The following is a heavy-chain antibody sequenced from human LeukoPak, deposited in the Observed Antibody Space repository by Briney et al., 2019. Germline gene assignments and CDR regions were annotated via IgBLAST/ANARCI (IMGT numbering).Heavy chain of an antibody. CDR1: GFTFSSYS. Sequence: GGSLRLSCAASGFTFSSYSINWVRQAPGKGLEWVSSISSSSSYIYCADSVKGRFTISRDNAKNALYLQMNSLRAEDTAVYYCARDKVVGATLFDYWGQGALVTVSS. CDR2: ISSSSSYI. CDR3: ARDKVVGATLFDY. J-gene: IGHJ4*02. V-gene: IGHV3-21*01. D-gene: IGHD1-26*01.